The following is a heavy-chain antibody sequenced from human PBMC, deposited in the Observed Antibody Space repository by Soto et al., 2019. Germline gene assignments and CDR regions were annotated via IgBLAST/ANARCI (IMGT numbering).Heavy chain of an antibody. D-gene: IGHD2-2*02. J-gene: IGHJ6*02. Sequence: AAVKFSFKASGYTFTSYDINWVRQATGQGLDWMGWMNPNSGNTGYAQKFQGRVTMTRNTSISTDYMERSSLRSEDTAVYYCEIYWISTRCYTDYYCCYYGMDVWGQGTTVTVSS. CDR1: GYTFTSYD. V-gene: IGHV1-8*01. CDR3: EIYWISTRCYTDYYCCYYGMDV. CDR2: MNPNSGNT.